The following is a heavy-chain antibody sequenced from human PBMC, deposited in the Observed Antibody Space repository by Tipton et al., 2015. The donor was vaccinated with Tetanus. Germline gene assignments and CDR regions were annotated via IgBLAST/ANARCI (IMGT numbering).Heavy chain of an antibody. CDR2: IYRSGTA. D-gene: IGHD3-22*01. J-gene: IGHJ4*02. CDR3: ASYIYYYDNTGYYYYFDY. Sequence: TLSLTCDVSGGSLGSDGYSWGWIRQPPGKGLEYIGYIYRSGTASYDPSLKSRVTLSVDRSKNQFSLRLTSVTAADTAVYYCASYIYYYDNTGYYYYFDYWGQGTLVTVTS. CDR1: GGSLGSDGYS. V-gene: IGHV4-30-2*01.